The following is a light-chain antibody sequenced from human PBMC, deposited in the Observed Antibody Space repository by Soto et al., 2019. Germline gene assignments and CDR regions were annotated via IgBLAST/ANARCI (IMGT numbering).Light chain of an antibody. J-gene: IGLJ1*01. Sequence: QSVLTQPASVSGSPGQSITISCTGTSSDVGAYNYVAWYQQHPGRAPKLMIYEVSSRPSGVSNRFSGSKSDNTASPTISGLQAEDEADYYCISYTTRRVYVFGTGTKVT. CDR3: ISYTTRRVYV. CDR2: EVS. V-gene: IGLV2-14*01. CDR1: SSDVGAYNY.